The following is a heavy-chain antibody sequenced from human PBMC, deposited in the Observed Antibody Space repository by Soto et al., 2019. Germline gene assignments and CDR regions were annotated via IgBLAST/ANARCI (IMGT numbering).Heavy chain of an antibody. CDR3: ARIRGSYVSIDY. D-gene: IGHD5-18*01. CDR2: IYWDDDK. Sequence: SGPTLVNPTQPLTLTCTFSGFLLSTSGVGAGWIRQPPGKALEWLALIYWDDDKRYSPSLKSRLTITKDTSKNQVVLTMTNMDPVATATYYFARIRGSYVSIDYWCQGTLLTVSS. CDR1: GFLLSTSGVG. V-gene: IGHV2-5*02. J-gene: IGHJ4*02.